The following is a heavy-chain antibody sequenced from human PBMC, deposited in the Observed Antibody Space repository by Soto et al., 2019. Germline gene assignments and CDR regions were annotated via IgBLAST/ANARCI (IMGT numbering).Heavy chain of an antibody. V-gene: IGHV3-74*01. D-gene: IGHD4-17*01. CDR1: GFTFSSYW. CDR3: ARDPYGHYYFDY. J-gene: IGHJ4*02. Sequence: EVQLVESGGGLVQPGGSLRLSCAASGFTFSSYWMHWVRQAPGKGLVWVSRINSDGSSTSYADSVKGRFTISRDNAKNTLSLQMNSLRAEDTAVYYCARDPYGHYYFDYWGQGTLVTVSS. CDR2: INSDGSST.